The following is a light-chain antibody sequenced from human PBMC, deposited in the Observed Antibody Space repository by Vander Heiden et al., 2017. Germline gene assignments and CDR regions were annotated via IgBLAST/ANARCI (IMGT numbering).Light chain of an antibody. V-gene: IGKV3-20*01. Sequence: EIVWTQCRGSRSLSPGERATLSCRASQSVSNSYLAWYQQKPGQAPRLLIYGASSRATGIPDRFSGSGSGTDFTLTISRLEPEDFAVYYCQQYGSSFTFGPGTKVDIK. CDR3: QQYGSSFT. J-gene: IGKJ3*01. CDR2: GAS. CDR1: QSVSNSY.